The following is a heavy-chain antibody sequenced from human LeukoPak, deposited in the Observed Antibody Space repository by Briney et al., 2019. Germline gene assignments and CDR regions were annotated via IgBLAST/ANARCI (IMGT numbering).Heavy chain of an antibody. V-gene: IGHV3-23*01. CDR3: AKDQTVTAIPPGDY. Sequence: GGSLRLSCAASGFXFSSYAISWVRQAPGKGLEWVSPMCCSGGSTYYADTVKGRPTISSDNSKHTLYLQMNSLRDEDTAVYYCAKDQTVTAIPPGDYGRQGTLVTVS. CDR1: GFXFSSYA. J-gene: IGHJ4*02. CDR2: MCCSGGST. D-gene: IGHD2-21*02.